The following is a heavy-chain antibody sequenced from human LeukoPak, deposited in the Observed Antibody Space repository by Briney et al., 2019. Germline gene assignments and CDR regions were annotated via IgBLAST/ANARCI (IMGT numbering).Heavy chain of an antibody. Sequence: GGSLRLSCAASGFTFSSYWMSWVRQAPGKGLEWVANIKQDGSEKYYVDSVKGRFTISRDNAKNSLYLQMNSLRAEDTAVYYCARDGAPFTMVRGVITAGGQGTLVTVSP. V-gene: IGHV3-7*03. CDR3: ARDGAPFTMVRGVITA. CDR2: IKQDGSEK. D-gene: IGHD3-10*01. J-gene: IGHJ4*02. CDR1: GFTFSSYW.